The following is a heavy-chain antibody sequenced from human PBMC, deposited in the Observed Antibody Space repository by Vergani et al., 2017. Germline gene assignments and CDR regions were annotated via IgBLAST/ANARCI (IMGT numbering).Heavy chain of an antibody. CDR2: IIPIFGTS. J-gene: IGHJ4*02. D-gene: IGHD6-6*01. CDR3: ATIGIAARRQRYY. V-gene: IGHV1-69*01. CDR1: GGTFSSYT. Sequence: QVQLVQSGAEVKKPGSSVKVSCKASGGTFSSYTINWVRQAPGQGLEWMGGIIPIFGTSNYAQKFQGRVTITADESTSTAYMELSSLRSEDTAVYYCATIGIAARRQRYYWGQGTLVTVSS.